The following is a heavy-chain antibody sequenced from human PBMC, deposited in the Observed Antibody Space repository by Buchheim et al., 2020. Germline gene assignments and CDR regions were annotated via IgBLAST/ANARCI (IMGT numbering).Heavy chain of an antibody. CDR3: ARSGYSYGYFDY. Sequence: QVQLQQWGAGLLKPSETLSLTRAVYGGSFSGYYWSWIRQPPGKGLEWIGEITHSGSTNYNPSLKSRVTISVDTSKNPFSLKLSSVTAADTAVYYCARSGYSYGYFDYWGQGTL. CDR2: ITHSGST. J-gene: IGHJ4*02. D-gene: IGHD5-18*01. CDR1: GGSFSGYY. V-gene: IGHV4-34*01.